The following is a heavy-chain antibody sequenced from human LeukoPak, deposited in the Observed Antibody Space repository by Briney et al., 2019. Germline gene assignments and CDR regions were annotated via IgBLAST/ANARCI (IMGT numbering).Heavy chain of an antibody. CDR2: VSRFGGTT. V-gene: IGHV3-23*01. CDR3: VKHVGSRWSNNRFDP. CDR1: GFTFDSYA. Sequence: GGSLRLSCAASGFTFDSYAMSWVRWAPGKGLEWVSAVSRFGGTTYYADSAKGRFTISRDNSNNTVYLQMNSLRVGDTALYYCVKHVGSRWSNNRFDPWGQGTLVTVS. D-gene: IGHD6-13*01. J-gene: IGHJ5*02.